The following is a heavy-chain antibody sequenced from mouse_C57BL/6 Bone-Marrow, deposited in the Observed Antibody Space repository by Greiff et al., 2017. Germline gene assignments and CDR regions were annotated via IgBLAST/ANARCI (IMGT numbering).Heavy chain of an antibody. Sequence: VQLQQSGAELAKPGASVKLSCKASGYTFTSYWMHWVKQRPGQGLEWIGYINPSSGYTKYNQKFKDKATLTAEKSSSTAYMQLSSLTYEDSAVYYCARDYYGYDGSLAMDYWGQGTSVTGSS. CDR2: INPSSGYT. V-gene: IGHV1-7*01. CDR3: ARDYYGYDGSLAMDY. CDR1: GYTFTSYW. D-gene: IGHD2-2*01. J-gene: IGHJ4*01.